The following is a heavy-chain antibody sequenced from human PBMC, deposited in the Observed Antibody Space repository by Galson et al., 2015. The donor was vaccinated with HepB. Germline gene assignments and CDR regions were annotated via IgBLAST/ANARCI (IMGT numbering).Heavy chain of an antibody. CDR3: ARDAIVRAPRGDNYCDY. CDR1: GFTFSNYA. Sequence: FLRVSCAASGFTFSNYARHWVRQAPGKGLEWLALMSYDGNNKFYAHSVKGRFTISRDNFKNTLYMQMNSLGVEDTAVYYCARDAIVRAPRGDNYCDYWGQGTPVAVSS. CDR2: MSYDGNNK. D-gene: IGHD1-26*01. J-gene: IGHJ4*02. V-gene: IGHV3-30*04.